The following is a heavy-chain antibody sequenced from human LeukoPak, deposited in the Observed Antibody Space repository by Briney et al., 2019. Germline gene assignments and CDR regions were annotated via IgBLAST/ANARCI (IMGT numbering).Heavy chain of an antibody. D-gene: IGHD2-2*02. CDR1: GFTFSSYS. V-gene: IGHV3-48*01. J-gene: IGHJ4*02. CDR3: AKELGHTLPFDC. CDR2: ISSSSSTI. Sequence: PGGSLRLSCAASGFTFSSYSMNWVRQAPGKGLEWVSYISSSSSTIYYADSVKGRFTISRDNSKNTLYLQMNSLRGEDTAIYYCAKELGHTLPFDCWGQGTLVTVSS.